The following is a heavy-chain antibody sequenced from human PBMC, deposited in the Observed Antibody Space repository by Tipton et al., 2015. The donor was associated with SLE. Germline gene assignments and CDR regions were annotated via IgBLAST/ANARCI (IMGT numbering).Heavy chain of an antibody. CDR2: ISWDGGST. V-gene: IGHV3-43D*04. CDR3: ATPKDY. J-gene: IGHJ4*02. CDR1: GFTFDDYA. Sequence: SLRLSCAASGFTFDDYAMHWVRQAPGKGLEWVSLISWDGGSTYYADSVKGRFTISRDNSKNTLYLQMNSLRAEDTAVYYCATPKDYWGQGTLVTVSS.